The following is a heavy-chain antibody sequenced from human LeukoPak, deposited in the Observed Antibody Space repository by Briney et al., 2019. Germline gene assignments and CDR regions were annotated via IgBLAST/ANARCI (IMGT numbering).Heavy chain of an antibody. D-gene: IGHD2-15*01. J-gene: IGHJ3*02. CDR3: ARGAYCSGGRCPGAFDI. V-gene: IGHV3-33*01. CDR1: GFTFSSYA. CDR2: IWYDGSNK. Sequence: PGGSLRLSCAASGFTFSSYAMYWVRQAPGQGLEWVTIIWYDGSNKNYADSVKGRFTISRDNSKNTLYLQMNSLRAEDTAVYYCARGAYCSGGRCPGAFDIWGQGTMVTVSS.